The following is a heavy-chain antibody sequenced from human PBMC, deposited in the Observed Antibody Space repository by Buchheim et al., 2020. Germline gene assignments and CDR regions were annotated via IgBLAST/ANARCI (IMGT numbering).Heavy chain of an antibody. J-gene: IGHJ4*02. CDR1: AGSISSGGYY. CDR2: IYYSGST. V-gene: IGHV4-31*03. CDR3: GNSGPNTMIDH. Sequence: QVQLQESGPGLVKPSQTLSLTCTVPAGSISSGGYYWSWIRQHPGKGLEWIGYIYYSGSTYYNPSLKSRVTISVDTSKNQFSLKLSSVDAADAPVYYCGNSGPNTMIDHWGEGTLVTVSS. D-gene: IGHD3-22*01.